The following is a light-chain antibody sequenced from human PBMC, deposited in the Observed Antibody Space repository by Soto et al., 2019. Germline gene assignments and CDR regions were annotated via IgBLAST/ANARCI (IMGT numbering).Light chain of an antibody. J-gene: IGKJ1*01. CDR2: AAS. CDR1: QSVDNN. Sequence: EIVMTQSPATLSVSPGERATLSCRASQSVDNNLAWYQQQPGQAPRLLVYAASTRATGLPAKYSGSGSGTEFTLTISSMQSKDFAVYYCQQYNDWRQTFGQGTKVEIK. V-gene: IGKV3-15*01. CDR3: QQYNDWRQT.